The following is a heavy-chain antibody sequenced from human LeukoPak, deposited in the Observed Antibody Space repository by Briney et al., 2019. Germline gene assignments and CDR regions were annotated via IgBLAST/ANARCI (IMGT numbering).Heavy chain of an antibody. D-gene: IGHD3-22*01. CDR3: ARALHYYDSSGYNS. V-gene: IGHV3-21*01. J-gene: IGHJ5*02. CDR1: GFTFSSYS. CDR2: TSSSSSYI. Sequence: GGSLRLSCAASGFTFSSYSMNWVRQAPGKGLEWVSSTSSSSSYIYYADSVKGRFTISRDNAKNSLYLQMNSLRAEDTAVYYCARALHYYDSSGYNSWGQGTLVTVSS.